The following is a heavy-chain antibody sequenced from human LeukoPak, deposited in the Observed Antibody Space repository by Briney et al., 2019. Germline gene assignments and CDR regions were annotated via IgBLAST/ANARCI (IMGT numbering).Heavy chain of an antibody. D-gene: IGHD1-14*01. V-gene: IGHV1-18*01. Sequence: GASVKVSCKASGYTFTSYDISWVRQAPGQGLEWMGWISVYNGNINYAQKLQGRVSMTTDTSTSTAYMELRSLRSDDTAVYYCARVGHNSPLDAFDIWGQGTMVTVSS. CDR3: ARVGHNSPLDAFDI. CDR2: ISVYNGNI. CDR1: GYTFTSYD. J-gene: IGHJ3*02.